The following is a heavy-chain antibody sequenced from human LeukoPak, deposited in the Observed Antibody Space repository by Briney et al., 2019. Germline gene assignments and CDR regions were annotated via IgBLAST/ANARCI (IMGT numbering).Heavy chain of an antibody. CDR1: GFTVGTNS. V-gene: IGHV3-53*01. J-gene: IGHJ4*02. Sequence: GGSLRLSCAASGFTVGTNSMSWVRQAAGKGLEGVSVIYSGGSKYSAASVKGRFTISRDNSKNALYLQMSSLRAEDAAVYYCARVGHLGGSFDYWGQGTLVTVSS. D-gene: IGHD5-12*01. CDR3: ARVGHLGGSFDY. CDR2: IYSGGSK.